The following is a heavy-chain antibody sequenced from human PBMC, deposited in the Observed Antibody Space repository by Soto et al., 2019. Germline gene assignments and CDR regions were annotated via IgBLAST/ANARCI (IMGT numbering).Heavy chain of an antibody. CDR1: GGSISSSSYY. CDR3: ARSSGYKYYYYYYMDV. D-gene: IGHD6-19*01. J-gene: IGHJ6*03. Sequence: NPAETLSLTCTVSGGSISSSSYYWGWIRQPPGKGLEWIGSIYYSGSTYYNPSLKSRVTISVDTSKNQFSLKLSSVTAADTAVYYCARSSGYKYYYYYYMDVWGKGTTVTVSS. CDR2: IYYSGST. V-gene: IGHV4-39*01.